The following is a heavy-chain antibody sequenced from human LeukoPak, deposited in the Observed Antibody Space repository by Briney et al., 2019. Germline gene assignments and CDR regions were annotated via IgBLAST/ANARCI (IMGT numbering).Heavy chain of an antibody. D-gene: IGHD6-19*01. Sequence: GGSLRLSCAASGFTFRSYGMHWVREAPGKGLEWVAVISYDGSNKYYADSVKGRFTISRDNSKNTLYLQMNSLRAEDTAVYYCAIAVSVAGPELNWFDPWGQGTLVTVSS. CDR2: ISYDGSNK. CDR3: AIAVSVAGPELNWFDP. J-gene: IGHJ5*02. CDR1: GFTFRSYG. V-gene: IGHV3-30*03.